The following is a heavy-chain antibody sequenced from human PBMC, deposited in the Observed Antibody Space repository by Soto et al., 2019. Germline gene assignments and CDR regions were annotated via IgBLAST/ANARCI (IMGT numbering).Heavy chain of an antibody. CDR2: VFHRGAT. V-gene: IGHV4-30-2*01. D-gene: IGHD1-26*01. J-gene: IGHJ6*02. CDR3: GGALVGGWGSDPRGYHHGMEV. CDR1: GDSFNSGSFS. Sequence: QLQLRQSGSGLVEPTQTLSLTCAVSGDSFNSGSFSWSWIRQPPGKGLEWVGTVFHRGATRYNPSLKSRVPVSADTSNNQFSLSLRSGTPGDTPVYYCGGALVGGWGSDPRGYHHGMEVWGQGTTVTVS.